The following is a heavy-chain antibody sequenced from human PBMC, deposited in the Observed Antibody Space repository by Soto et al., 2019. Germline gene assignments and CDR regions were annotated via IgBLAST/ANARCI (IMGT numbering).Heavy chain of an antibody. Sequence: QLQLQESGSGLVKPSQTLSLTCAVSGGSISSGGYSWTWIRQPPGKGLEWIGYIYHSGSTYYNPALKGRVTTSVDRSKNPFSLKLRSVTAADTAVYYCARGTPFGRWGQGTLVTVSS. CDR2: IYHSGST. J-gene: IGHJ1*01. V-gene: IGHV4-30-2*01. CDR3: ARGTPFGR. CDR1: GGSISSGGYS. D-gene: IGHD3-3*01.